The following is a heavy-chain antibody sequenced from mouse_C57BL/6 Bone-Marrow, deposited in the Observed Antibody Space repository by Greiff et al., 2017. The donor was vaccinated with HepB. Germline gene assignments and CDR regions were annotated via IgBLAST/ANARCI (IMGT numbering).Heavy chain of an antibody. J-gene: IGHJ1*01. CDR1: GFTFSSYG. CDR2: ISSGGSYT. Sequence: EVKLVESGGDLVKPGGSLKLSCAASGFTFSSYGMSWVRQTPDKRLEWVATISSGGSYTYYPDSVKGRFTISRDNAKNTLYLQMSSLKSEDTAMYYCARRAVAHWYFDVWGAGTTVTVSS. CDR3: ARRAVAHWYFDV. D-gene: IGHD1-1*01. V-gene: IGHV5-6*02.